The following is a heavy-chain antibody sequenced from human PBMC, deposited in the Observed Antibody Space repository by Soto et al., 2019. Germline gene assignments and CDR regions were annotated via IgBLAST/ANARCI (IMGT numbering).Heavy chain of an antibody. CDR1: GGSISSYY. Sequence: SETLSLTCTVSGGSISSYYWSWIRQPPGKGLEWIGYIYYSGSTNYNPSLKSRVTISVDTSKDQFSLKLSSVTAADTAVYYCARSLEMVGIAAAGTGIRYYYYGMDVWGQGTTVTVSS. CDR3: ARSLEMVGIAAAGTGIRYYYYGMDV. V-gene: IGHV4-59*01. CDR2: IYYSGST. J-gene: IGHJ6*02. D-gene: IGHD6-13*01.